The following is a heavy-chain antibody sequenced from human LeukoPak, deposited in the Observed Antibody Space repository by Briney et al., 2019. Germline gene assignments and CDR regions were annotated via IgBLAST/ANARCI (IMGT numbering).Heavy chain of an antibody. V-gene: IGHV3-53*01. CDR3: AKSLSNRGARDYFDY. Sequence: GGSLRLSCAASGFTVSSNYMSWVRQAPGKGLEWVSVIYSGGSTYYADSVKGRFTISRDNSKNTLFLQMNSLRAEDTAVYYCAKSLSNRGARDYFDYWGQGTLVTVSS. CDR2: IYSGGST. CDR1: GFTVSSNY. D-gene: IGHD1-26*01. J-gene: IGHJ4*02.